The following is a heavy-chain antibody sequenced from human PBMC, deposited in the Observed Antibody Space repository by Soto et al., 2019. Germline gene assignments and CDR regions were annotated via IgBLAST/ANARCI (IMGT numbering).Heavy chain of an antibody. CDR2: MCGSGGST. J-gene: IGHJ4*02. D-gene: IGHD3-10*01. CDR1: GFTFSSYA. CDR3: ATASGWFGEFDY. V-gene: IGHV3-23*01. Sequence: EVQLLESGGGLVQPGGSLRLSCAASGFTFSSYAMSWVRQAPGKGLEWVSAMCGSGGSTYYADSVKGRVTISRDNSKKTLCLRMNSLRAEDTAVYYCATASGWFGEFDYWGQGTLVTVSS.